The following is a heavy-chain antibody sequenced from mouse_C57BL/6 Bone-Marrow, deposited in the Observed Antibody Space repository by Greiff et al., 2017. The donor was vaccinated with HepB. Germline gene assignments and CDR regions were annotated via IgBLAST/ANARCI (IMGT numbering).Heavy chain of an antibody. CDR1: GFTFSSYG. CDR2: INSGGGYT. J-gene: IGHJ3*01. CDR3: ARHGPQESLAY. V-gene: IGHV5-6*01. Sequence: EVQLQQSGGDLVRPGGSLKLSCTASGFTFSSYGMSWVNQTPEKGLEWIATINSGGGYTYYTDKVKGRFTITTDKASNTLYLQLSSLKSEDTAMYYCARHGPQESLAYWGQGTLVTVSA.